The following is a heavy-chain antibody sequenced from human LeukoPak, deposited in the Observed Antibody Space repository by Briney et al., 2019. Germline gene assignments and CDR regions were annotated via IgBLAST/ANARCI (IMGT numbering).Heavy chain of an antibody. CDR2: ISSSGSTI. V-gene: IGHV3-48*03. CDR3: AGSDTTGYIPREWDYWYFDL. CDR1: GFTFSSYE. D-gene: IGHD1-1*01. Sequence: GGSLRLSCAASGFTFSSYEMNWVRQAPGKGLEWVSNISSSGSTIYYADSVKGRFTISRDNAKNSLYLQMNSLRAEDTAVYYCAGSDTTGYIPREWDYWYFDLWGRGTLVTVSS. J-gene: IGHJ2*01.